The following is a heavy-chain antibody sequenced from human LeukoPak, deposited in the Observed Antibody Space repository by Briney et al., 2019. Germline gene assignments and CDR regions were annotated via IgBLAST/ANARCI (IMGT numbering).Heavy chain of an antibody. Sequence: GGSLRLSCAASGFTFSSYAMSWVRPAPGKGLEGVSTFSGTSSTSYADAVKGRVTISRDNSKNTLYLQMYSLRAEDTAVYYCAKLKQWQPQRYFFEYWGQGALVTVAS. J-gene: IGHJ4*02. D-gene: IGHD6-19*01. V-gene: IGHV3-23*01. CDR3: AKLKQWQPQRYFFEY. CDR2: FSGTSST. CDR1: GFTFSSYA.